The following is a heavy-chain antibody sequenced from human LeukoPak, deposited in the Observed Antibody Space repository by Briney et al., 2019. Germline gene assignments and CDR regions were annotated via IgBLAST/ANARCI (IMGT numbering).Heavy chain of an antibody. CDR3: ARAVGSYYHY. CDR1: GGTFINYA. CDR2: MNPNSGNT. J-gene: IGHJ4*02. D-gene: IGHD1-26*01. Sequence: ASVKVSCKASGGTFINYAINWVRQATGQGLEWMGWMNPNSGNTGYAQKFQGRVTMTRYTPISTAYMELSSLRSEDTAVYYCARAVGSYYHYWGQGTLVTVSS. V-gene: IGHV1-8*02.